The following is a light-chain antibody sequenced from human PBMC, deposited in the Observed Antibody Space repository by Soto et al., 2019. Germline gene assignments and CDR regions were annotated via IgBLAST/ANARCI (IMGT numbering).Light chain of an antibody. V-gene: IGLV2-14*01. Sequence: QSALTQPASVSGSPGQSITISCTGTSSDVGGYNYVSWYQHHPGKAPKLMIYEVSNRPSGVSYRFSGSKSGNTASLTISGLQAEDEADYYCNSYTGSGIVFGTGTKSPS. CDR1: SSDVGGYNY. CDR2: EVS. J-gene: IGLJ1*01. CDR3: NSYTGSGIV.